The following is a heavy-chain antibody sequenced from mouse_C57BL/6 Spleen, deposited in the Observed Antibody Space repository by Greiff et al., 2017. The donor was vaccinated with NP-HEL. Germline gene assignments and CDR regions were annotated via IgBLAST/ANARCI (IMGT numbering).Heavy chain of an antibody. Sequence: EVKLMESGGGLVQPKGSLKLSCAASGFSFNTYAMNWVRQAPGKGLEWVARIRSKSNNYATYYADSVKDRFTISRDDSESMLYLQMNNLKTEDTAMYYCVRQRDGYHYAMDYWGQGTSVTVSS. D-gene: IGHD2-3*01. J-gene: IGHJ4*01. CDR1: GFSFNTYA. CDR3: VRQRDGYHYAMDY. CDR2: IRSKSNNYAT. V-gene: IGHV10-1*01.